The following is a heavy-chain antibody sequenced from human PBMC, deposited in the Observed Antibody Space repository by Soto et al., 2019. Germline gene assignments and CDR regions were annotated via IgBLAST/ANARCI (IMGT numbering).Heavy chain of an antibody. CDR3: ARSANSGYEQFDY. D-gene: IGHD5-12*01. J-gene: IGHJ4*02. CDR1: GGSISSYY. V-gene: IGHV4-59*08. CDR2: IYYSGST. Sequence: PSETLSLTCTVSGGSISSYYWSWIRQPPGKGLEWIGYIYYSGSTNYNPSLKSRVTISVDTSKNQFSLKLSSVTAADTAVYYWARSANSGYEQFDYWGKGTLVTVSS.